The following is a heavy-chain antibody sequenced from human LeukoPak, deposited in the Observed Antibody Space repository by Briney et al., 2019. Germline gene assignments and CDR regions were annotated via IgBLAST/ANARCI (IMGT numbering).Heavy chain of an antibody. CDR1: GGSISNFY. CDR2: VFHTGST. D-gene: IGHD2-8*01. CDR3: ARVYRRLLFDY. J-gene: IGHJ4*02. V-gene: IGHV4-59*01. Sequence: SETLSLTCTVSGGSISNFYWSWIRQPPGKGLEWIGYVFHTGSTHYNPSLASRVTMSVDTSKNQFSLRLSSVTAADTAVYYCARVYRRLLFDYWGQGTPVTVSS.